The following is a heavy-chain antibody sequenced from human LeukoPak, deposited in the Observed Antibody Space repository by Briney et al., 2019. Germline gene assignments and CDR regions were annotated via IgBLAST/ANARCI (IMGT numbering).Heavy chain of an antibody. CDR3: AREKMAYSSGWDYYYYYGMDV. Sequence: ASVKVSCKASGYTFTSYYMHWVRQAPGQGPEWMGIINPSGGSTSYAQKFQGRVTMTRDTSTSTVYMELSSLRSEDTAVYYCAREKMAYSSGWDYYYYYGMDVWGQGTTVTVSS. CDR1: GYTFTSYY. D-gene: IGHD6-19*01. CDR2: INPSGGST. J-gene: IGHJ6*02. V-gene: IGHV1-46*01.